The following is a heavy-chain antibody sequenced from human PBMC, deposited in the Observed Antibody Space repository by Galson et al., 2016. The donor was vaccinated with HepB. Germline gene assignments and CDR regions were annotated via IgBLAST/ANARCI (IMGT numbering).Heavy chain of an antibody. D-gene: IGHD4-11*01. CDR2: IIPILGTA. CDR3: ARIPSYSNYVYGPSYRHYYYHGMDV. CDR1: GDTFNSYS. Sequence: SVKVSCKASGDTFNSYSISWVRQAPGQGLEWMGGIIPILGTADYAHKFQGRVTITADESTSTAYMELTSLRSEDTAVYYCARIPSYSNYVYGPSYRHYYYHGMDVWGQGTTVTVSS. V-gene: IGHV1-69*13. J-gene: IGHJ6*02.